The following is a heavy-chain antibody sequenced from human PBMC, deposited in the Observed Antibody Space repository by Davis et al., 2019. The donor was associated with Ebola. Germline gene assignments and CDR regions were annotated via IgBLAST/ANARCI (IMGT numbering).Heavy chain of an antibody. CDR2: IIPIFGTA. D-gene: IGHD2-2*03. Sequence: SVKVSCKASGGTFSSYAISWVRQAPGQGLEWMGGIIPIFGTANYAQKLQGRVTMTTDTSTSTAYMELRSLRSDDTAVYYCARGLDMGDCFDYWGQGTLVTVSS. CDR1: GGTFSSYA. CDR3: ARGLDMGDCFDY. J-gene: IGHJ4*02. V-gene: IGHV1-69*05.